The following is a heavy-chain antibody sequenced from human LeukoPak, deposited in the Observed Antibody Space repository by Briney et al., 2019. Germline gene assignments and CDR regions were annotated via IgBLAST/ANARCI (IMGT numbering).Heavy chain of an antibody. CDR1: GFTFSSYS. V-gene: IGHV3-23*01. J-gene: IGHJ4*02. CDR2: ISGSGGST. CDR3: AKDSGWNYYFDY. D-gene: IGHD6-19*01. Sequence: GGSLRLSCAASGFTFSSYSMNWVRQAPGKGLEWVSAISGSGGSTYYADSVKGRFTISRDNSKNTLYVQMNSLRAEDTAVYYCAKDSGWNYYFDYWGQGTLVTVSS.